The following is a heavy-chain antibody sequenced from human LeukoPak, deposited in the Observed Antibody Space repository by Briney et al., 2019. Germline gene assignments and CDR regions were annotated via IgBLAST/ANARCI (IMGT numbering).Heavy chain of an antibody. CDR2: IIPIFGTA. D-gene: IGHD3-16*01. J-gene: IGHJ6*03. Sequence: SVKVSCKASGGTFSSYAISWVRQAPGQGLEWMGGIIPIFGTANYAQKFQGRVTITADESTSTAYMELSSLRSEDTAVYYCAKHYGRTYYYMDVWGKGTTVTVSS. CDR3: AKHYGRTYYYMDV. V-gene: IGHV1-69*13. CDR1: GGTFSSYA.